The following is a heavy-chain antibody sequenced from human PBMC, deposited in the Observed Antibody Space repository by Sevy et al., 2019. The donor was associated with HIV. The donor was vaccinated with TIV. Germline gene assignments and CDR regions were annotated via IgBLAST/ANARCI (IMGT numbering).Heavy chain of an antibody. D-gene: IGHD4-17*01. Sequence: GGSLRLSCAASGFTFNTYWMSWVRQSPEKGLEWVALISYDGGNKYHADSVKGRFTISRDNSKNTLYLQMNSLGAEDTAVYYCARVNSFDGDYVGGDYWGQGTLVTVSS. CDR1: GFTFNTYW. J-gene: IGHJ4*02. CDR2: ISYDGGNK. CDR3: ARVNSFDGDYVGGDY. V-gene: IGHV3-30-3*01.